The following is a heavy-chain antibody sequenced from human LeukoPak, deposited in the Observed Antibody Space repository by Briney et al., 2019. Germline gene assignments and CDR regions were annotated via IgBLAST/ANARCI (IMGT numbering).Heavy chain of an antibody. Sequence: SETLSLTCTVSGGSIGSSSYYWGWIRQPPGKGLEWIGYIYHSGSTYYNPSLKSRVTISVDRSKNQFSLKLSSVTAADTAVYYCARETGRYGDYVSDYWGQGTLVTVSS. CDR1: GGSIGSSSYY. V-gene: IGHV4-39*07. CDR3: ARETGRYGDYVSDY. D-gene: IGHD4-17*01. J-gene: IGHJ4*02. CDR2: IYHSGST.